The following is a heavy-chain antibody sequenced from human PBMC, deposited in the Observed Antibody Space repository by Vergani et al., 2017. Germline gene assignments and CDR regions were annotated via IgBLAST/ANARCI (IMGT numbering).Heavy chain of an antibody. CDR1: VLTFSRYA. J-gene: IGHJ4*02. CDR3: AKVYYDSSGYYSGYFDY. Sequence: EVQLLESGGGLVQPGGSLRLSCAASVLTFSRYAISWVRPAPGKGLEWVSAISGSGGSTYYADSLKGRVTISRDNSKNTLYMQMNSLRAEETAVYYCAKVYYDSSGYYSGYFDYWGQGTLVTVSS. V-gene: IGHV3-23*01. CDR2: ISGSGGST. D-gene: IGHD3-22*01.